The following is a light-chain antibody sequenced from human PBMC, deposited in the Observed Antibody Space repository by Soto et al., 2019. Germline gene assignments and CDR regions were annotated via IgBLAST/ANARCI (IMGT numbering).Light chain of an antibody. J-gene: IGLJ3*02. CDR1: SSDVGGYDY. CDR3: SSYTSSSTLG. V-gene: IGLV2-8*01. CDR2: EVN. Sequence: QSALTQPPSASGSPGQSVTISCTGTSSDVGGYDYVSWYQQHPGKAPKLIIFEVNKWPSGVPDRFSGSKSGNTASLTVSGLQAEDEADYYCSSYTSSSTLGFGGGTKLTVL.